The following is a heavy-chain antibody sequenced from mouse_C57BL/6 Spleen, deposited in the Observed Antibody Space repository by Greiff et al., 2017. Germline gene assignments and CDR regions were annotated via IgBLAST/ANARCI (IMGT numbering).Heavy chain of an antibody. D-gene: IGHD1-1*01. V-gene: IGHV1-26*01. CDR2: INPNNGGT. J-gene: IGHJ1*03. CDR3: ARGAVVVSYWYFDV. CDR1: GYTFTDYY. Sequence: EVQLQQSGPELVKPGASVKISCKASGYTFTDYYMNWVKQSHGKSLEWIGDINPNNGGTSYNQKFKGKATLTVDKSSSTAYMELRSLTSEDSAVYYCARGAVVVSYWYFDVWGTGTTVTVSS.